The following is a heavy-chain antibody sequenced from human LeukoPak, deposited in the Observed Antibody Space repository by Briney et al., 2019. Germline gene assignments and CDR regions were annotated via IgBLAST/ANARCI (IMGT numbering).Heavy chain of an antibody. D-gene: IGHD5-18*01. CDR3: ASIPVNTVDY. V-gene: IGHV3-30*02. CDR2: IRYDGSNE. J-gene: IGHJ4*02. CDR1: GFTFSSYG. Sequence: GGSLRLSCAASGFTFSSYGMHWVRQAPGKGLEWVAFIRYDGSNEYYADSVKGRFTISRDNSKNTLYLQMNSLRAEDTAVYYCASIPVNTVDYWGQGTLVTVSS.